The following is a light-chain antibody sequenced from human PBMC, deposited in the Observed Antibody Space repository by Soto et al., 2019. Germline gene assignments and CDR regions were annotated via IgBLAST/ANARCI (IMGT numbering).Light chain of an antibody. CDR2: DAS. J-gene: IGKJ2*01. CDR3: QQFGTSPLYT. V-gene: IGKV3-20*01. CDR1: QTFGRSY. Sequence: ESVLTQSQGPLSVSPGDRVTLSCRASQTFGRSYLAWYQQKPGQSPRLLIYDASSRATGIPDMFSGSGSGTDFTLTISRLEPEDYAVYHCQQFGTSPLYTFGQGTKVEI.